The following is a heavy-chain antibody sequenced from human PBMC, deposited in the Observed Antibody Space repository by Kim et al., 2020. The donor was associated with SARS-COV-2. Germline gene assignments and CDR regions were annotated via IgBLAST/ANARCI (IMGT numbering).Heavy chain of an antibody. D-gene: IGHD2-15*01. Sequence: GGSLRLSCVVSGFTLSDHYMSWIRQAPGKGLEWISYISASGATIRYADSVKGRFTISRDTGKNSLFLQIDSLRAEDTALYYCARDKGYTGFDFWGQGTRVTASS. CDR3: ARDKGYTGFDF. CDR1: GFTLSDHY. J-gene: IGHJ4*02. V-gene: IGHV3-11*01. CDR2: ISASGATI.